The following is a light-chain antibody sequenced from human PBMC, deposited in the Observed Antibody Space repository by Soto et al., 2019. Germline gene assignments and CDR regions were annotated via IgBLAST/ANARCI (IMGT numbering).Light chain of an antibody. CDR2: AAS. Sequence: EIALTQSPGTLSLSPGERATLSYRASQSVTADYLAWYQQKPGQAPRLLIYAASIGATGIPDRFSGSGSGTDFTLTISRLEPEDSAVYYCLQYGIPLWTFGQGTKVEIK. V-gene: IGKV3-20*01. J-gene: IGKJ1*01. CDR1: QSVTADY. CDR3: LQYGIPLWT.